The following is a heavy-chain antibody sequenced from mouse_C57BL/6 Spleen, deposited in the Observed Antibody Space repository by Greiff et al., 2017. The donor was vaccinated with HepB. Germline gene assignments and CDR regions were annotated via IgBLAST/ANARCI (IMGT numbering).Heavy chain of an antibody. Sequence: VQLQQSGAELVRPGTSVKVSCKASGYAFTNYLIEWVKQRPGQGLEWIGVINPGSGGTNYNEKFKGKATLTADKSSSTAYMQLSSLTSEDSAVYFCAREYYPAMDYWGQGTSVTVSS. CDR1: GYAFTNYL. D-gene: IGHD1-1*01. V-gene: IGHV1-54*01. CDR3: AREYYPAMDY. J-gene: IGHJ4*01. CDR2: INPGSGGT.